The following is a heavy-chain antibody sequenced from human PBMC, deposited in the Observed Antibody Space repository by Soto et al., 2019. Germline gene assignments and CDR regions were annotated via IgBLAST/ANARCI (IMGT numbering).Heavy chain of an antibody. D-gene: IGHD3-10*01. Sequence: SQTLSLTCTVSGGSISSSSYYWGWIRQPPGKGLEWIGSIYYSGSTYYNPSLKSRVTISVDTSKNQFSLKLSSVTAADTAVYYCARHRGSGSYYNYGMDVWGQGTTVTVPS. CDR3: ARHRGSGSYYNYGMDV. J-gene: IGHJ6*02. CDR1: GGSISSSSYY. CDR2: IYYSGST. V-gene: IGHV4-39*01.